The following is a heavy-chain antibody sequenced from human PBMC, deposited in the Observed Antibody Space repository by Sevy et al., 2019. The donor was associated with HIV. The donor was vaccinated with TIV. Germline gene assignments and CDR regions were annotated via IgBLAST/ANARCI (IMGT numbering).Heavy chain of an antibody. CDR3: ARGDRPNMVRGVIMNYYYYYYMDV. CDR1: GGSISSGSYY. V-gene: IGHV4-61*02. CDR2: IYTSGST. Sequence: SETLSLTCTVSGGSISSGSYYWSWIRQPAGKGLEWIGRIYTSGSTNYNPSLKSRVTISVDTSKNQFSLKLSSVTAADTAVYYCARGDRPNMVRGVIMNYYYYYYMDVWGKGTTVTVSS. J-gene: IGHJ6*03. D-gene: IGHD3-10*01.